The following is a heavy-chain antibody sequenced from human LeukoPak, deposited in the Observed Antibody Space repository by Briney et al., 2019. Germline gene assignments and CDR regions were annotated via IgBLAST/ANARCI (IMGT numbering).Heavy chain of an antibody. D-gene: IGHD6-19*01. CDR2: IKLDGSEQ. CDR3: ARSLLGQWLVRRSFDY. CDR1: GLTISNNW. V-gene: IGHV3-7*01. J-gene: IGHJ4*02. Sequence: GGSLRLSCADSGLTISNNWMSWVRQAPGKGLEWVANIKLDGSEQYYMDSVKGRFTISRDNGKNVLYLHMNSLRAEDTAVYYCARSLLGQWLVRRSFDYWGQGTLVTVSS.